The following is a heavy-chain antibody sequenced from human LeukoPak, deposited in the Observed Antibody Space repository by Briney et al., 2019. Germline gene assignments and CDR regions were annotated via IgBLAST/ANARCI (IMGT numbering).Heavy chain of an antibody. D-gene: IGHD6-6*01. Sequence: GGSLRLSCAASGFTFSSNYMNWVRQAPGKGLEWVSIIYSAGSTYYADSVKGRFTISRDNSKNTLYLQMNSLRAADTAVYYCARDKGTSYLSSFDYWGQGTLVTVSS. CDR3: ARDKGTSYLSSFDY. CDR2: IYSAGST. V-gene: IGHV3-66*01. CDR1: GFTFSSNY. J-gene: IGHJ4*02.